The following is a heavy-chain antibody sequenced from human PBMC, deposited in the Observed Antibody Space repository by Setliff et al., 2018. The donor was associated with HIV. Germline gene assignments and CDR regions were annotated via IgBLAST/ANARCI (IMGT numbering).Heavy chain of an antibody. V-gene: IGHV4-59*11. CDR3: ARVPPEYSSSSQAFDI. CDR1: GSSISGHF. CDR2: IYTTGST. D-gene: IGHD6-6*01. Sequence: PSETLSLTCTVSGSSISGHFWTWIRQPPGKGLEWIGYIYTTGSTNYNPSLTSRVTISVDTSKNKFSLKMRSVTAADTAVYYCARVPPEYSSSSQAFDIRGQGTKVTVS. J-gene: IGHJ3*02.